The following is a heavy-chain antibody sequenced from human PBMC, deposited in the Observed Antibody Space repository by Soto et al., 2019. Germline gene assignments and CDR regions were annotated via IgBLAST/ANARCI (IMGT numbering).Heavy chain of an antibody. CDR2: MNPINGAT. Sequence: ASVKFSCKASGYDFTAYDINWVRQASGQGLEWMGWMNPINGATGTARRFQGRVSLSRNTATGTAYLELTSLRSDDTAVYYCARDYYDSTGHDKYYYYGMDVWGQGTTVTVSS. CDR1: GYDFTAYD. CDR3: ARDYYDSTGHDKYYYYGMDV. V-gene: IGHV1-8*02. J-gene: IGHJ6*02. D-gene: IGHD3-22*01.